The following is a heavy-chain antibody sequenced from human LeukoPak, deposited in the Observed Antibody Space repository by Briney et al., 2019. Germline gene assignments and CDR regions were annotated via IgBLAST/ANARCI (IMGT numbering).Heavy chain of an antibody. CDR1: GYTFTGYY. J-gene: IGHJ4*02. CDR2: INPNSGGT. Sequence: ASVKVSCKASGYTFTGYYMHWVRQAPGQGLEWMGWINPNSGGTNYAQKFQGWVTRTRDTSISTAYMELSRLRSDDTAVYYCTRPSYDSSVSGVVYWGQGTLVTVSS. D-gene: IGHD3-22*01. V-gene: IGHV1-2*04. CDR3: TRPSYDSSVSGVVY.